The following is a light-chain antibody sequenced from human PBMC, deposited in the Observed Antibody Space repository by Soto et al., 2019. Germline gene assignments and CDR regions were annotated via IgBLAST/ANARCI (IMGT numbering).Light chain of an antibody. J-gene: IGLJ1*01. V-gene: IGLV2-14*03. CDR1: SSDIGGYNY. CDR2: DVS. Sequence: QSALTQPASVSGSPGQSITISCTGTSSDIGGYNYVSWYQQLPGKVPKLIIYDVSNRPSGGSDRFSGSKSGNAASLTISGLQAEDEADYYCRSYTISRTIYVLGTGTKVTVL. CDR3: RSYTISRTIYV.